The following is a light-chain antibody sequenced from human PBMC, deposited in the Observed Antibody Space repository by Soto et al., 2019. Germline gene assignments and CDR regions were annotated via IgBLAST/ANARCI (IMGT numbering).Light chain of an antibody. CDR3: QQTYSLPRT. V-gene: IGKV1-39*01. Sequence: DVQMTQSPSSLSASVGDRVTIACRASQTVSKFVNWYQQKPGKVPDLLIYSASKLYSGVPSRFSGRESWTEFTLPISNLQPEDFATYYCQQTYSLPRTFAQGTKVE. CDR2: SAS. CDR1: QTVSKF. J-gene: IGKJ1*01.